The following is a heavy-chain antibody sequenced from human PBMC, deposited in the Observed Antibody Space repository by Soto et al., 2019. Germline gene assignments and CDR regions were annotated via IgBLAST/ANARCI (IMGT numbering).Heavy chain of an antibody. D-gene: IGHD6-6*01. V-gene: IGHV3-30-3*01. CDR3: ARDCEGVAALFPRVGWFDP. CDR2: ISYDGSNK. J-gene: IGHJ5*02. CDR1: GFTFSSYW. Sequence: VQLVESGGGLVQPGGSLRLSCAASGFTFSSYWMSWVRQAPGQGLEWVAVISYDGSNKYYADSVKGRFTISRDNSKNTLYLQMNSLRAEDTAVYYCARDCEGVAALFPRVGWFDPWGQGTLVTVSS.